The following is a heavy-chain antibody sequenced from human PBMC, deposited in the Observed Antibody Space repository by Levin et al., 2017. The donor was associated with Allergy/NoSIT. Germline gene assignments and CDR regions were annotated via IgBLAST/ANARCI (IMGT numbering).Heavy chain of an antibody. J-gene: IGHJ6*02. D-gene: IGHD1-14*01. CDR3: GGAGGYYYYGMYV. CDR2: IYYSGST. Sequence: SETLSLTCTVSGGSISSYYWSWIRQPPGKGLEWIGYIYYSGSTNYNPSLKSRVTISVDTSKNQFSLKLSSVTAADTAVYYCGGAGGYYYYGMYVWGQGTTVTVSS. V-gene: IGHV4-59*08. CDR1: GGSISSYY.